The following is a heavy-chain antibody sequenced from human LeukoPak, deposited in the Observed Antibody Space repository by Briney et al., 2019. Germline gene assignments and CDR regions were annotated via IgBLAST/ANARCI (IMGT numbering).Heavy chain of an antibody. Sequence: ASVNVSCKVSGYTLTELSMHWVRQAPGKGLEWMGGFDPEDGETIYAQKFQGRVTMTEDTSTDTAYMELSSLRSEDTAVYYCATGGGHYGSGSYYGMDVWGQGTTVTVSS. D-gene: IGHD3-10*01. V-gene: IGHV1-24*01. CDR3: ATGGGHYGSGSYYGMDV. J-gene: IGHJ6*02. CDR1: GYTLTELS. CDR2: FDPEDGET.